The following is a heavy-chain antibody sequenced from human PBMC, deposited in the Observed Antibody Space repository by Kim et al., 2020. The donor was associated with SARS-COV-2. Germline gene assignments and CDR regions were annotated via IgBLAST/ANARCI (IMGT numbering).Heavy chain of an antibody. Sequence: ASVKVSCKASGYTFTSYDINWVRKATGQGLEWMGWMNPNSGNTGYAQKFQGRVTMTRNTSISTAYMELSSLRSEDTAVYYCARGRFYGGKANYFDYWGQGTLVTVSS. V-gene: IGHV1-8*01. CDR3: ARGRFYGGKANYFDY. D-gene: IGHD4-17*01. CDR2: MNPNSGNT. CDR1: GYTFTSYD. J-gene: IGHJ4*02.